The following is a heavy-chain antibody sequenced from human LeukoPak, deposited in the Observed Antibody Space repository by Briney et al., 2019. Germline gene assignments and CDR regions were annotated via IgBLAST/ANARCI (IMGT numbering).Heavy chain of an antibody. D-gene: IGHD5-18*01. CDR3: ARRGYSYGLGPFDP. V-gene: IGHV1-69*05. J-gene: IGHJ5*02. CDR1: GGTFSSYA. Sequence: VAPVKVSCKASGGTFSSYAISWVRQAPGQGLEWMGGIIPIFGTANYAQKFQGRVTITTDESTSTAYMELSSLRSEDTAVYYCARRGYSYGLGPFDPWGQGTLVTVSS. CDR2: IIPIFGTA.